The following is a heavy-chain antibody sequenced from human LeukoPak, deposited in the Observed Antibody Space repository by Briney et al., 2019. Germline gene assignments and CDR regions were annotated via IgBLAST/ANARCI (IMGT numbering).Heavy chain of an antibody. J-gene: IGHJ5*02. CDR3: ARDLGDYDILTGYYPNWFDP. Sequence: PSETLSLTCTVSGGSISSYYWSWIRQPPGKGLEWIGYIYYSGSTNYNTSLKSRVTISVDTSKKQFSLKLSSVTAADTAVYYCARDLGDYDILTGYYPNWFDPWGQGTLVTVSS. D-gene: IGHD3-9*01. CDR2: IYYSGST. V-gene: IGHV4-59*01. CDR1: GGSISSYY.